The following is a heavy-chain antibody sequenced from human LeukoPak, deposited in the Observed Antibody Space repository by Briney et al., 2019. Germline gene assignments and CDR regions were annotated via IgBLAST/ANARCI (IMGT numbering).Heavy chain of an antibody. J-gene: IGHJ4*02. Sequence: SETLSLTCTVSGGSISSYYWSWIRQPAGKGLEWIGYIYYSGSTYYNPSLKSRVTISVDTSKNQFSLKLSSVTAADTAVYYCARQIIYGYYFDYWGQGTLVTVSS. D-gene: IGHD2-2*02. CDR3: ARQIIYGYYFDY. CDR1: GGSISSYY. CDR2: IYYSGST. V-gene: IGHV4-59*06.